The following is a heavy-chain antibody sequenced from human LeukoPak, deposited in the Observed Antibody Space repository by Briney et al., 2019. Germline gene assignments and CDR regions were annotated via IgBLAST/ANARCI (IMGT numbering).Heavy chain of an antibody. CDR1: GFTFSSYS. V-gene: IGHV3-21*01. CDR3: ARGYDIPTFAFDI. CDR2: ISSSSSYI. J-gene: IGHJ3*02. Sequence: GGSLRLSCAASGFTFSSYSMNWVRQAPGKGLEWDSSISSSSSYIYYADSVKGRFTISRDNAKNSLYLQMNSLRAEDTAVYYCARGYDIPTFAFDIWGQGTMVTVSS. D-gene: IGHD3-9*01.